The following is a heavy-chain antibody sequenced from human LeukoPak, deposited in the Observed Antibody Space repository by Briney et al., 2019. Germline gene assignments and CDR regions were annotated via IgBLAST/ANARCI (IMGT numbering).Heavy chain of an antibody. Sequence: GESLKISCKGSGYSFTSYWIGWVRQMPGKGVGWMGIIYPGDSDTRYSPSFQGQVTISADKSISTAYLQWSSLKASDTAMYYCARHAAAYCSGGSCLTYYGMDVWGQGTTVTVSS. CDR3: ARHAAAYCSGGSCLTYYGMDV. V-gene: IGHV5-51*01. CDR2: IYPGDSDT. D-gene: IGHD2-15*01. J-gene: IGHJ6*02. CDR1: GYSFTSYW.